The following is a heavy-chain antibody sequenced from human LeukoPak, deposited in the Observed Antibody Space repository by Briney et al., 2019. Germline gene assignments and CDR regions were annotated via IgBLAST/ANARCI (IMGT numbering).Heavy chain of an antibody. D-gene: IGHD2-2*01. CDR1: GFTFSSYE. CDR3: ARDREGYQLPQMHHYYYMDV. Sequence: GGSLRLSCAASGFTFSSYEMNWVRQAPGKGLEWVSYISSSGSTIYYADSVKGRFTISRDNAKNSLYLQMNSLRAEDTAVYYCARDREGYQLPQMHHYYYMDVWGKGTTVTISS. J-gene: IGHJ6*03. CDR2: ISSSGSTI. V-gene: IGHV3-48*03.